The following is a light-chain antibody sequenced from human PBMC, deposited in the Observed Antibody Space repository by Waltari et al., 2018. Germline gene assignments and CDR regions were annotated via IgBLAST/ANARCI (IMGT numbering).Light chain of an antibody. CDR3: CSYAGANLVI. Sequence: SCYQHHPGKAPKLFFHEVSGRPSGVSDRFSGSKSGNTSSLTISGLQTEDEATFYCCSYAGANLVIFGGGTRVTVL. CDR2: EVS. V-gene: IGLV2-23*02. J-gene: IGLJ2*01.